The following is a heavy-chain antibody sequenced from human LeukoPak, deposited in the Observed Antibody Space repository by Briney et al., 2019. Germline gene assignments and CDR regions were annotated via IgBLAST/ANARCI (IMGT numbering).Heavy chain of an antibody. CDR3: ARCGSDFDY. D-gene: IGHD5-12*01. J-gene: IGHJ4*02. CDR2: IYYSGST. V-gene: IGHV4-59*11. Sequence: SETLSLTCTVSGGSISTHYWSWIRQPPGKGLEWIGYIYYSGSTNYNPSLKSRVTISVDTSKNQFSLRLSSVTAAGTAVYYCARCGSDFDYWGQGTLVTVSS. CDR1: GGSISTHY.